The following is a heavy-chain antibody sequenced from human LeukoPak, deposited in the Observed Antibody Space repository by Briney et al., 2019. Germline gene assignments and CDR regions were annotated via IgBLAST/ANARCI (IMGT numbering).Heavy chain of an antibody. V-gene: IGHV3-23*01. J-gene: IGHJ4*02. CDR3: AKTNGYYSD. Sequence: GGSLRLSCAASGFAFSSYGMNWVRQAPGKGLEWVSGISGSGGTTYYADSVKGRFTISRDNSKNSLSLQVSSLRAEDTAVYYCAKTNGYYSDWGQGTLVTVSS. CDR1: GFAFSSYG. CDR2: ISGSGGTT. D-gene: IGHD3-22*01.